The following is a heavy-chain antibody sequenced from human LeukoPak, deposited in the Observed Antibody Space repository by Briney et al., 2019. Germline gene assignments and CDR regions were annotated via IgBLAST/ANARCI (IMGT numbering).Heavy chain of an antibody. CDR1: GYTITELS. Sequence: ASVKVSCKVSGYTITELSMHWVRQAPGKGLEWMGGFDPEDGETIYAQKFQGRVTMTEDTSTDTAYMELSSLRSEDTAVYYCATFALAYCGGDCYSVWGQGTLVTVSS. CDR2: FDPEDGET. D-gene: IGHD2-21*02. J-gene: IGHJ4*02. V-gene: IGHV1-24*01. CDR3: ATFALAYCGGDCYSV.